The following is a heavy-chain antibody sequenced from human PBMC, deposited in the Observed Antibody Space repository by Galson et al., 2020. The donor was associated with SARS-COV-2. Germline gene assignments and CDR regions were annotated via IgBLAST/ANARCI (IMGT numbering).Heavy chain of an antibody. V-gene: IGHV3-30*04. D-gene: IGHD1-26*01. J-gene: IGHJ4*02. CDR3: ARPYSGSYFFYFDY. CDR1: GFTFSSYA. CDR2: ISYDGSNK. Sequence: QLGESLKLSCAASGFTFSSYAMHWVRQAPGKGLEWVAVISYDGSNKYYADSVKGRFTISRDNSKNTLYLQMNSLRAEDTAVYYCARPYSGSYFFYFDYWGQGTLVTFAS.